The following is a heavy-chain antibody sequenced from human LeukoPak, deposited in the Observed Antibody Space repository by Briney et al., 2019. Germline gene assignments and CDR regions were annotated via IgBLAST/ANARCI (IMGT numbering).Heavy chain of an antibody. CDR3: ARTTVDYYYYYYGMDV. Sequence: GGSLRLSCAASGFTFSSYAMSWVRQAPGKGLEWVSYISSSSSTIYYADSVKGRFTISRDNAKNSLYLQMNSLRAEDTAVYYCARTTVDYYYYYYGMDVWGQGTTVTVSS. CDR1: GFTFSSYA. J-gene: IGHJ6*02. V-gene: IGHV3-48*04. CDR2: ISSSSSTI. D-gene: IGHD4-23*01.